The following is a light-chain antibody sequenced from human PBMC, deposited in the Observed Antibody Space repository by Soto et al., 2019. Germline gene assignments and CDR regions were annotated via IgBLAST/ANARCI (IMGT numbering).Light chain of an antibody. Sequence: EIVMTQSPATLSVSPGERATLSCRASQSVGSHLAWYQQKPGQGPRLLIYGASNRATGIPARFSGSGSGTDFTLTISSLEPEDFAVYYCQQRSNWPITFGQGTRLEIK. V-gene: IGKV3-11*01. J-gene: IGKJ5*01. CDR3: QQRSNWPIT. CDR1: QSVGSH. CDR2: GAS.